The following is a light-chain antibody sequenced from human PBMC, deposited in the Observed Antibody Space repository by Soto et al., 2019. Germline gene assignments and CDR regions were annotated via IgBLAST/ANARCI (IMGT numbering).Light chain of an antibody. J-gene: IGKJ3*01. V-gene: IGKV1-39*01. CDR2: AAS. Sequence: DIQMTQSPSSLSASAGDRVTITCRASQNINTYLNWYQQKPGKAPKLLIFAASSLQSGVPSRFSGSGSRTDFTLTISSLQPEDFATYYCQQSSTAPFTFGPGTKVDIK. CDR3: QQSSTAPFT. CDR1: QNINTY.